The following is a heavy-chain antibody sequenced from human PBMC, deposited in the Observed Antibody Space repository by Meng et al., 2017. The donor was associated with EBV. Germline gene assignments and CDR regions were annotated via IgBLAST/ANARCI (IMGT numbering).Heavy chain of an antibody. V-gene: IGHV4-39*01. CDR1: XDSISSFYY. Sequence: QLQLRESCPAQVKPSXXXXLXXXVSXDSISSFYYWGWIRQPPGRGLEWIGSVHYTGSTYYSPSLKSRVTVSVDTSKNQFSLRLTSVTAADTAVYYCARPFPSWQSPRLDPFGAWGQGTLVTVSS. CDR2: VHYTGST. D-gene: IGHD6-19*01. CDR3: ARPFPSWQSPRLDPFGA. J-gene: IGHJ5*02.